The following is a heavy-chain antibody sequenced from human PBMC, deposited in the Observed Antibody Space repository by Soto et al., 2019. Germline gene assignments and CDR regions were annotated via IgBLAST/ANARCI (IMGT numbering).Heavy chain of an antibody. CDR3: DREVTADNWFDP. CDR1: GGSISSAAYY. Sequence: QVQLQESGPGLVKASQTLSLTCTVSGGSISSAAYYWSWIRQPPGKGLEWIGYIFYSGKAYPNPSLGRRVTLSVYTTKTQLSLNLRSVTAAATAVYDCDREVTADNWFDPWGLGTLVTVSS. CDR2: IFYSGKA. D-gene: IGHD2-21*02. V-gene: IGHV4-30-4*01. J-gene: IGHJ5*02.